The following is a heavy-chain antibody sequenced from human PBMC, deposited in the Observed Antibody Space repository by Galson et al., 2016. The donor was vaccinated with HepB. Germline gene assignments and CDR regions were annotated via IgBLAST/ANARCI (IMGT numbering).Heavy chain of an antibody. J-gene: IGHJ5*02. CDR2: IHSGGTT. D-gene: IGHD2-21*01. CDR1: GFTVSTNS. V-gene: IGHV3-53*01. CDR3: ARDAAYCGPTTCHSGWFDP. Sequence: SLRLSCATSGFTVSTNSMSWVRQAPGRGLEWVSLIHSGGTTHYADFVKGRFTISRDNSKNTLYLHMNSLRAEDTAVYYCARDAAYCGPTTCHSGWFDPWGQGTLVTVSS.